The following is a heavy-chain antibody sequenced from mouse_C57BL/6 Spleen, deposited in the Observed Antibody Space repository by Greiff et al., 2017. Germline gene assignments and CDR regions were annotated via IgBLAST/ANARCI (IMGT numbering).Heavy chain of an antibody. CDR1: GFSLTSYG. CDR3: ARNGTLYYYAMDY. Sequence: VMLVESGPGLVQPSQSLSITCTVSGFSLTSYGVHWVRQSPGKGLEWLGVIWSGGSTDYNAAFISRLSISKDNSKSQVFFKMNSLQADDTAIYYCARNGTLYYYAMDYWGQGTSVTVSS. V-gene: IGHV2-2*01. CDR2: IWSGGST. D-gene: IGHD3-1*01. J-gene: IGHJ4*01.